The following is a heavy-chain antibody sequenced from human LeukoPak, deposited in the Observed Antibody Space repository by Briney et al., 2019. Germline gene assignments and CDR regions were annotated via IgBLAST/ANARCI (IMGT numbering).Heavy chain of an antibody. D-gene: IGHD3-10*01. Sequence: GGSLRLSCAASGFTLSSYAMSWVRQGPGKGLEWVSAISGSGGSTYYADSVKGRFTISRDNSKNTLYLQMNSLRAEDTAVYYCAKDHRNYYGSGSPAHFDYWGQGTLVTVSS. CDR3: AKDHRNYYGSGSPAHFDY. J-gene: IGHJ4*02. CDR2: ISGSGGST. CDR1: GFTLSSYA. V-gene: IGHV3-23*01.